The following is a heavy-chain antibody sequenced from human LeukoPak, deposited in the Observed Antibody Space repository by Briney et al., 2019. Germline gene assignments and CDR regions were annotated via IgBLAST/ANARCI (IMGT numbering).Heavy chain of an antibody. CDR3: ARDRASGTYCLDY. CDR1: GYTFTSYG. V-gene: IGHV1-18*01. D-gene: IGHD1-26*01. CDR2: TSADNGNT. J-gene: IGHJ4*02. Sequence: ASVKVSCKASGYTFTSYGISWVRQAPGQGLEWMGFTSADNGNTNYAQKLQGRVTMTTDTSTSTAYMELRNLRSDGTAVYYCARDRASGTYCLDYWGQGTLVTVSS.